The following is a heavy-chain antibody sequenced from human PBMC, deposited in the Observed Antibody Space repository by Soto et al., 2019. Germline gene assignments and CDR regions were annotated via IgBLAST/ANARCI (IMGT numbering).Heavy chain of an antibody. D-gene: IGHD1-26*01. Sequence: EVQLVESGGAWVQPGESLKLSCPASGVTFSGSVMHWVRQASGKGLEWIGRIRSTYDNFATAYNLSPKGRSTISRDDPQNTAFLQSTGLKMEVTVIYYCFFFNSGYGGQGTLLTVSS. J-gene: IGHJ4*02. V-gene: IGHV3-73*01. CDR1: GVTFSGSV. CDR2: IRSTYDNFAT. CDR3: FFFNSGY.